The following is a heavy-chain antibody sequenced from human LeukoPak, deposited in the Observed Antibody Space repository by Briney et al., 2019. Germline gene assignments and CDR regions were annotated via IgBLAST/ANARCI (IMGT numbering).Heavy chain of an antibody. CDR1: GYTFTSYY. Sequence: ASVKVSCKASGYTFTSYYMHWVRQAPGQGLEWMGIINPSGGSTSYAQKFQGRVTMTRDTSTSTVYMELSSLRSEDTAVYYCARVVGYCSSTSCPTGCWGQGTLVTVSS. D-gene: IGHD2-2*01. CDR3: ARVVGYCSSTSCPTGC. CDR2: INPSGGST. V-gene: IGHV1-46*01. J-gene: IGHJ4*02.